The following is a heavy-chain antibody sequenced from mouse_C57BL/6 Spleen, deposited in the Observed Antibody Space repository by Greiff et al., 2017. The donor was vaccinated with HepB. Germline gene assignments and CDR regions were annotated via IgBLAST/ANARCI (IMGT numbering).Heavy chain of an antibody. J-gene: IGHJ1*03. CDR1: GFTFSDYG. V-gene: IGHV5-17*01. CDR2: ISSGSSTI. CDR3: ARSLLGYFDV. Sequence: EVQLVESGGGLVKPGGSLKLSCAASGFTFSDYGMHWVRQAPEKGLEWVAYISSGSSTIYYADTVKGRFTISRDNAKNTLFLQMTSLRSEDTAMYYCARSLLGYFDVWGTGTTVTVSS.